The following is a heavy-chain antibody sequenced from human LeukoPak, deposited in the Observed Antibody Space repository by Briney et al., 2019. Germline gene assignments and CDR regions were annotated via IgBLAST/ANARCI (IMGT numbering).Heavy chain of an antibody. D-gene: IGHD4-11*01. Sequence: PSETLSLTCTVSGGSISSYYWSWIREPPGKGLEWIGYIYYSGSTNYNPSLKSRVTISADTSKNQFSLKLSSVTAADTAVYYCAASPTTVTTPFDYWGQGTLVTVSS. CDR2: IYYSGST. CDR3: AASPTTVTTPFDY. CDR1: GGSISSYY. V-gene: IGHV4-59*01. J-gene: IGHJ4*02.